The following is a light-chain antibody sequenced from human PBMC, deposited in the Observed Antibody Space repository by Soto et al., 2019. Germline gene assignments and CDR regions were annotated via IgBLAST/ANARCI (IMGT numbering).Light chain of an antibody. CDR1: TSNIGSNT. J-gene: IGLJ2*01. V-gene: IGLV1-44*01. CDR3: AAWDDSLSGVV. Sequence: QSVLTQPPSASGTPGQRVTISCSGSTSNIGSNTVNWYQQLPGTAPKLLIYSNNQRPSGVPDRFSGSRSDTSASLAISGLQSEDEADYSCAAWDDSLSGVVFGGGTKVTVL. CDR2: SNN.